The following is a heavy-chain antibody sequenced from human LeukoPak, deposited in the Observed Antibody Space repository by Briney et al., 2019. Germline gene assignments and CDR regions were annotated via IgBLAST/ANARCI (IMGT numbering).Heavy chain of an antibody. CDR2: IYTSGST. J-gene: IGHJ4*02. CDR3: ARHSQRDTTGVVD. Sequence: SETLSLTCTVSGASISTNYWSWVRQPPGKGLEWIGYIYTSGSTNYNPSLKSRVTISVDTSKNHFSLNLTSVTAADTAVYYCARHSQRDTTGVVDWGQGTLVTVSS. D-gene: IGHD2-8*01. CDR1: GASISTNY. V-gene: IGHV4-4*09.